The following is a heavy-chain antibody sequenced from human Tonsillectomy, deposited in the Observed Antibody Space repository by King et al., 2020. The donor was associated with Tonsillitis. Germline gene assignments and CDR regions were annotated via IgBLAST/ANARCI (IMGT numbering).Heavy chain of an antibody. Sequence: QLQESGPGLVKPSETLSLTCIVSGVSISRYYWSWIRQSPGKGLEWIGYIDYIGSTNYNPSLKSRVTISVDTSKNQFSLKVSSLTAADPAVYYCARDFGDFWSGNWFDPWGQGTLVTVSS. J-gene: IGHJ5*02. V-gene: IGHV4-59*01. CDR2: IDYIGST. D-gene: IGHD3-3*01. CDR1: GVSISRYY. CDR3: ARDFGDFWSGNWFDP.